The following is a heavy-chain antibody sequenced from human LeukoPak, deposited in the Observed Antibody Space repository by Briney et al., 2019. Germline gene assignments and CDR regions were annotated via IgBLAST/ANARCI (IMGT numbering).Heavy chain of an antibody. CDR3: AKAGRVLRYFDWISYFDY. J-gene: IGHJ4*02. CDR1: GFTFSSYG. V-gene: IGHV3-30*18. Sequence: GGSLRLSCAASGFTFSSYGMHWVRQAPGKGLEWVAIISYDGSNEYYADSVKGRFTIPRDNSKNTLYLQMNSLGAEDTAVYYCAKAGRVLRYFDWISYFDYWGQGTLVTVSS. D-gene: IGHD3-9*01. CDR2: ISYDGSNE.